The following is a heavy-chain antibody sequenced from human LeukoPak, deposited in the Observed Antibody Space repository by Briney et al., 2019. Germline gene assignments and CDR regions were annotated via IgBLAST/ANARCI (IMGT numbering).Heavy chain of an antibody. J-gene: IGHJ4*02. V-gene: IGHV1-24*01. D-gene: IGHD1-14*01. Sequence: ASVKVSCKVSGYTLTQLSMHWVRQAPGKGLEWMGGFDPEDGETIYAQKFQGRVTMTEDTSTDTAYMELSSLRSEDTAVYYCATAGMNLNLNLDYWGQGTLVTVSS. CDR2: FDPEDGET. CDR3: ATAGMNLNLNLDY. CDR1: GYTLTQLS.